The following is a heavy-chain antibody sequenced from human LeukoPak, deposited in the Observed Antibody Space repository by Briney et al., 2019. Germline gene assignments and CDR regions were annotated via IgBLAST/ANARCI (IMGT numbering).Heavy chain of an antibody. CDR2: IIPIFGTA. J-gene: IGHJ5*02. CDR1: GGTFSSYA. CDR3: ARVVDRNLLRYFDP. D-gene: IGHD3-9*01. V-gene: IGHV1-69*13. Sequence: ASVTVSFKASGGTFSSYAISWVRQAPGQGLEWMGGIIPIFGTANYAQKFQGRVTITADESTSTAYMELSSLRSEDTAVYYCARVVDRNLLRYFDPWGQGTLVTVSS.